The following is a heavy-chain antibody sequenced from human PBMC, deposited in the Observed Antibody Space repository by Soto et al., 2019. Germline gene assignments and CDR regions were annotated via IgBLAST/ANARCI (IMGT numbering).Heavy chain of an antibody. V-gene: IGHV1-18*01. CDR2: ISAYNGNT. CDR3: ARDNSRLYFDY. D-gene: IGHD1-26*01. Sequence: QVQLVQSGAEVKKPGSSVKVSCKASGYIFTSFGISWVRQAPGQGLEWMGWISAYNGNTNYAQNLQGRVTMTTDTSTSTAYMVLRSLRSDDTAVYYCARDNSRLYFDYWGQGALVTVSS. CDR1: GYIFTSFG. J-gene: IGHJ4*02.